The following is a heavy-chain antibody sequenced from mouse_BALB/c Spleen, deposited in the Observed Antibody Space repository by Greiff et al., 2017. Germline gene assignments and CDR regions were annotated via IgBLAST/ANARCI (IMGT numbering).Heavy chain of an antibody. CDR1: GYSITSDYA. D-gene: IGHD2-14*01. CDR2: ISYSGST. Sequence: VQLKESGPGLVKPSQSLSLTCTVTGYSITSDYAWNWIRQFPGNKLEWMGYISYSGSTSYNPSLKSRISITRDTSKNQFFLQLNSVTTEDTATYYCARNYRYEDYAMDYWGQGTSVTVSS. CDR3: ARNYRYEDYAMDY. V-gene: IGHV3-2*02. J-gene: IGHJ4*01.